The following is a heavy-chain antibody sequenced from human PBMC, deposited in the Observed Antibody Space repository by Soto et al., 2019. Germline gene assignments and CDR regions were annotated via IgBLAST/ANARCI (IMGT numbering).Heavy chain of an antibody. D-gene: IGHD3-10*01. Sequence: QPQLQESGPGRVKPSETLSLSCTVSGDSITNRSYYWGWIRQPPGKGLEWIGTIYDSGSTYYNPSLESRITISADASENRFFLKLRSVTAADTAVYRRAALGLWFGELATYWGQGSLVTVSS. CDR3: AALGLWFGELATY. J-gene: IGHJ4*02. CDR1: GDSITNRSYY. CDR2: IYDSGST. V-gene: IGHV4-39*02.